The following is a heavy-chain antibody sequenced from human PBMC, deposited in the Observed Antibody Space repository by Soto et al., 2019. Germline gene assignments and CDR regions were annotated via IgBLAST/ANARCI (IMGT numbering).Heavy chain of an antibody. Sequence: SETLSLTCAVYGGSFSGYYWSWIRQPPGKGLEWIGEINHSGSTNYNPSLKSRVTISVDTSKNQFSLKLSSVTAADTAVYYCGKGIADSRYYYYGMDVWGQGTTVTVYS. J-gene: IGHJ6*02. CDR2: INHSGST. CDR1: GGSFSGYY. CDR3: GKGIADSRYYYYGMDV. D-gene: IGHD6-13*01. V-gene: IGHV4-34*01.